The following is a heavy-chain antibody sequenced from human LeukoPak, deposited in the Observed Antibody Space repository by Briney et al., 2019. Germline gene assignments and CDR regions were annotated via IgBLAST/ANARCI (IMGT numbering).Heavy chain of an antibody. Sequence: GGSLRLSCAASGFTFSNAWMSWVRQAPGKGLEWVGRIKSKTDGGTTDYAAPVKGRFTISRDDSKNTLYLQMNSVKTEDTAVYYCTKTHFWSGYHDYWGQGTLVTVSS. CDR3: TKTHFWSGYHDY. CDR1: GFTFSNAW. CDR2: IKSKTDGGTT. J-gene: IGHJ4*02. V-gene: IGHV3-15*01. D-gene: IGHD3-3*02.